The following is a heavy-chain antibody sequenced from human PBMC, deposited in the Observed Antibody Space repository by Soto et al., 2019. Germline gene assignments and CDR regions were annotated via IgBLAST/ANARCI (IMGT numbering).Heavy chain of an antibody. V-gene: IGHV3-23*01. CDR3: AKDRLYYAFWSYMGY. CDR1: GFTFSSYA. J-gene: IGHJ4*02. CDR2: ISGSGGST. D-gene: IGHD3-3*01. Sequence: PGGSLRLSCASSGFTFSSYAMSWVRQAPGKGLEWVSAISGSGGSTYYADSVKGRFTISRDNSKNTLYLQMNSLRAEDTAVYYCAKDRLYYAFWSYMGYWGQGTLVTVAS.